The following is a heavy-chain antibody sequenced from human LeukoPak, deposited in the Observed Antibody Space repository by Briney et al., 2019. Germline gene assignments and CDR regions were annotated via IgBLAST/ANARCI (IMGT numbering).Heavy chain of an antibody. V-gene: IGHV4-59*01. CDR2: IYYGGST. J-gene: IGHJ4*02. CDR3: ARDHNGYTGRYHFDY. Sequence: KTSETLSLTCTVSGGSITSYYWRWIRQPPGKGLEWMGYIYYGGSTNSNPSLKSRLTMSLDTAQNQISLKLKSVTAADTAVYYCARDHNGYTGRYHFDYWGEGAQLTVSS. CDR1: GGSITSYY. D-gene: IGHD1-26*01.